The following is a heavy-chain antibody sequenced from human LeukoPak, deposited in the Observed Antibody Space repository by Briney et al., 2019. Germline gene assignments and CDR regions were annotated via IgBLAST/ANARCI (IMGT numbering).Heavy chain of an antibody. CDR1: GGSFSGYY. CDR3: ARLPYYYDSHGFRDYHYYMDV. J-gene: IGHJ6*03. Sequence: SETLSLTCAVYGGSFSGYYWTWIRQSPGKGLEWLAYMFFSGATTYNPSLRSRVTVLVDTSKNQFSLKLSSVTAADTAVYYCARLPYYYDSHGFRDYHYYMDVWGKGTTVTVSS. CDR2: MFFSGAT. V-gene: IGHV4-59*08. D-gene: IGHD3-22*01.